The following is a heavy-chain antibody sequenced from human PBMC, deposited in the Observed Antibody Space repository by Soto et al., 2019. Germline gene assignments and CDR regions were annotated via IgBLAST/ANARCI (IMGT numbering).Heavy chain of an antibody. Sequence: PGESLKISCKGSGYSFTSYWIGWVRQMPGKGLEWMGIIYPGDSDTRYSPSFQGQVTISADKSISTAYLQWSSLKASDTAMYYCSIDHGRDGYNFDYWGQGTLVTVSA. CDR3: SIDHGRDGYNFDY. CDR2: IYPGDSDT. D-gene: IGHD5-12*01. V-gene: IGHV5-51*01. J-gene: IGHJ4*02. CDR1: GYSFTSYW.